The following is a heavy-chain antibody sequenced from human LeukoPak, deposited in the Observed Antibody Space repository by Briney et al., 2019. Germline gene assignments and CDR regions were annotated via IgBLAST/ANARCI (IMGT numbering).Heavy chain of an antibody. Sequence: GGSLRLSCAASGFTFSSYAMSWVRQAPGKGPEWVSVISGNGGRTYYADSVKGRFTISRDNSKNTLYLQMNSLRAEDTAVYYCAKVRDLDTVLGRFDNWGQGTLVTVSS. J-gene: IGHJ5*02. CDR3: AKVRDLDTVLGRFDN. D-gene: IGHD5-18*01. V-gene: IGHV3-23*01. CDR1: GFTFSSYA. CDR2: ISGNGGRT.